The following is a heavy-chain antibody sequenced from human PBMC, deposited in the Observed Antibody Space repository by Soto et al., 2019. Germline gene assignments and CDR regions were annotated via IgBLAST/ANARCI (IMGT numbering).Heavy chain of an antibody. CDR1: GYTFTSYG. CDR2: ISAYNGNT. D-gene: IGHD4-17*01. J-gene: IGHJ4*02. Sequence: QVQLVQSGAEVKKPGASVKVSCKASGYTFTSYGISWVRQAPGQGLEWMGWISAYNGNTNYAQKPQGRVNMTTDTASSTAYMELRSLRSDDTAVYYCAGGDIGTTVTPGWGQGTLVTVSS. V-gene: IGHV1-18*01. CDR3: AGGDIGTTVTPG.